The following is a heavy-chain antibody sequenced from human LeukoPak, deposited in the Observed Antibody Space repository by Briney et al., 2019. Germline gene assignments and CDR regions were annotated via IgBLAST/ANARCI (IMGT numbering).Heavy chain of an antibody. CDR3: ATEGSESAFDI. D-gene: IGHD3-10*01. V-gene: IGHV3-30*02. CDR2: IAYDGSSK. J-gene: IGHJ3*02. CDR1: VLTFRRYG. Sequence: GGSLRLSCATSVLTFRRYGMYWVRQAPGKGLEWVAFIAYDGSSKYYADSVKGRFTISRDNSKNTLYLQMNSLRVEDTAVSFCATEGSESAFDIWGQGTMVTVSS.